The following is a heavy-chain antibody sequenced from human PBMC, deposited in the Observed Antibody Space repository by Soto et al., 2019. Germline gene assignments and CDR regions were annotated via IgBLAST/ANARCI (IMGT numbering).Heavy chain of an antibody. V-gene: IGHV3-33*01. D-gene: IGHD2-2*01. Sequence: QVQLVESGGGVVQPGRSLRLSCAASGFTFSSYGMHWVRQAPGKGLEWVAVIWYDGSNKYYADSVKGRFTISRDNSKNTLYLQMNSLRAEDTAVYYCARGGGLSRSGLVPAAMGVYYYGMDVWGQGTTVTVSS. J-gene: IGHJ6*02. CDR2: IWYDGSNK. CDR1: GFTFSSYG. CDR3: ARGGGLSRSGLVPAAMGVYYYGMDV.